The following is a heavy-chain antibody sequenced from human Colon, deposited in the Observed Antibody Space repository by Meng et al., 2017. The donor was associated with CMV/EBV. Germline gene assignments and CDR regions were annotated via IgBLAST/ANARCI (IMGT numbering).Heavy chain of an antibody. Sequence: GESLKISCAASGFTFSNTWMSWVRQAPGKGLEWVGRIKSKTDGGGTTEYAAPVKGRFTISRDDSKNTLYLKMNSLKTDDTAVYYCTTDPRGKYFDYWGQGTLVTAS. D-gene: IGHD4-23*01. CDR1: GFTFSNTW. CDR3: TTDPRGKYFDY. V-gene: IGHV3-15*01. CDR2: IKSKTDGGGTT. J-gene: IGHJ4*02.